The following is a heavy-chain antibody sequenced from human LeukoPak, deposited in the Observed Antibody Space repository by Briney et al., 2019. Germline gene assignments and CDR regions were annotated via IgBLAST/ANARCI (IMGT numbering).Heavy chain of an antibody. CDR3: AKVYYDILTGYDRGFDY. Sequence: GGSLRLSCAASGFTFSSYAMSWVRQAPGKGLEWVSAISGSGGSTYYADSVKGRFTISRDNSKNTLYLQMNSLRAEHTAVYYCAKVYYDILTGYDRGFDYWGQGTLVTVSS. CDR2: ISGSGGST. CDR1: GFTFSSYA. J-gene: IGHJ4*02. D-gene: IGHD3-9*01. V-gene: IGHV3-23*01.